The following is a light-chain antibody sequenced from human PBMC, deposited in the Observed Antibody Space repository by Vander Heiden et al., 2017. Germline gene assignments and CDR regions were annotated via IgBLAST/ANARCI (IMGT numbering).Light chain of an antibody. CDR3: QSYDTSLKNVV. V-gene: IGLV1-40*01. J-gene: IGLJ2*01. CDR2: TSS. CDR1: SSNLGAGYD. Sequence: QSALTQPPSVSGAPGQSVSISCTGSSSNLGAGYDVQWYHQLPGRAPELLIYTSSRRPSGVPDRFSASKSGTSASLDITGLRAEDEADYYCQSYDTSLKNVVFGGGTKLTVL.